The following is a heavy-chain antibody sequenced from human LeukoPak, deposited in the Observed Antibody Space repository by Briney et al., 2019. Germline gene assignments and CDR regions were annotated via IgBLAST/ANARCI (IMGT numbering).Heavy chain of an antibody. CDR2: FDPEDGET. J-gene: IGHJ6*02. CDR3: ASRVRGVIMYGV. V-gene: IGHV1-24*01. D-gene: IGHD3-10*01. Sequence: ASVKVPCKVSGYTLTELSMHWVRQAPGKGLEWMGGFDPEDGETIYAQKFQGRVTMTEDTSTDTAYMELSSLRSEDTAVYYCASRVRGVIMYGVWGQGTTITVSS. CDR1: GYTLTELS.